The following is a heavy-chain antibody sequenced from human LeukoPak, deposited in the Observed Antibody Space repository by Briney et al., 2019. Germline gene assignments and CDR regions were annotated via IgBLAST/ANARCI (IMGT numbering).Heavy chain of an antibody. CDR1: GFTFSNYA. Sequence: KSGGSLRLSCAASGFTFSNYAMNWVRQAPGKGLEWVSGISGSGGSTYYADSVKGRFTISRDNSKNTLYLQMNSLRAEDTAVYYCAKARLQLWSSLEYWGQGTLVTVSS. CDR2: ISGSGGST. D-gene: IGHD5-18*01. J-gene: IGHJ4*02. V-gene: IGHV3-23*01. CDR3: AKARLQLWSSLEY.